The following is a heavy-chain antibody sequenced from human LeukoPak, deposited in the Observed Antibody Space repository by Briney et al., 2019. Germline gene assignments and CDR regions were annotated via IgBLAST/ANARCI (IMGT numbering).Heavy chain of an antibody. V-gene: IGHV5-51*01. Sequence: GESLKISCKGSGYSFTSYWIGWVRQMPGKGLEWMGIIYPGDSDTRYSPSFQGQVTISADKSISTAYLQWSSLKASDTAMYYCARASYDFWSGYSNYYYGMDVWGQGTTVTVSS. CDR1: GYSFTSYW. J-gene: IGHJ6*02. CDR2: IYPGDSDT. D-gene: IGHD3-3*01. CDR3: ARASYDFWSGYSNYYYGMDV.